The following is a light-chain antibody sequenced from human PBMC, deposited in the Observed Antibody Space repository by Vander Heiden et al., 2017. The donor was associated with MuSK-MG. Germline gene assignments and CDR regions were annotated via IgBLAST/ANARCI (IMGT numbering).Light chain of an antibody. CDR2: DVS. CDR1: GCDVGGYNY. V-gene: IGLV2-14*01. Sequence: SALTPPAPEHGSLALSTTISCTGTGCDVGGYNYVSWYQPHPGKAHKLMVYDVSRRTSGVSSRFSGSESGNTTSLTISGLRAGDGADYYYGSYASSSTVVFGGGTKLTVL. CDR3: GSYASSSTVV. J-gene: IGLJ2*01.